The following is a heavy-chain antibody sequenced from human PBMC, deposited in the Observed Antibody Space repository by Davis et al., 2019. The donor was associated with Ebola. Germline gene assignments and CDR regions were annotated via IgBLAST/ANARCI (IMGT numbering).Heavy chain of an antibody. CDR2: IYSGGST. V-gene: IGHV3-53*01. CDR3: ATTYCSSTSCYGAGPYYYYGMDV. D-gene: IGHD2-2*01. J-gene: IGHJ6*02. CDR1: GFTVSSNY. Sequence: GESLKISCAASGFTVSSNYMSWVRQAPGKGLEWVSVIYSGGSTYYADSVKGRFTISRDNSKNTLYLQMNSLRAEDTAVYYCATTYCSSTSCYGAGPYYYYGMDVWGQGTTVTVSS.